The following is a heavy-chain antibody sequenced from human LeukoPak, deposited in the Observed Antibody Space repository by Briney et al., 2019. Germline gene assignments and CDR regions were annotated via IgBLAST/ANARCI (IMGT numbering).Heavy chain of an antibody. CDR1: GGSFSGYY. Sequence: SETLSLTCAVYGGSFSGYYWSWIRQPPGKGLEWIGEINHSGSTNYNPSLKSRVTISVDTSKNQFSLKLSSVTAADTAVYYCARDTTTVTTGGFDPWGQGTLVTVSS. D-gene: IGHD4-11*01. CDR2: INHSGST. CDR3: ARDTTTVTTGGFDP. V-gene: IGHV4-34*01. J-gene: IGHJ5*02.